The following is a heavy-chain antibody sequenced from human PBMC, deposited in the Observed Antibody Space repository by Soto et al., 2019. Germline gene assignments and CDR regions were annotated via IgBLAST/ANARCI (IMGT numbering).Heavy chain of an antibody. CDR3: ARRGSGSYYDY. CDR1: GFTFSSYA. Sequence: EVQLLESGGGLVQPGGSLRLSCAASGFTFSSYAMNWVRQAPGKGLVWVSVISGSGGSTYYADSVKGRFTISRDNSKNTLYLQMNSLRAEDTAVYYCARRGSGSYYDYWGQGTLVTVSS. D-gene: IGHD1-26*01. CDR2: ISGSGGST. J-gene: IGHJ4*02. V-gene: IGHV3-23*01.